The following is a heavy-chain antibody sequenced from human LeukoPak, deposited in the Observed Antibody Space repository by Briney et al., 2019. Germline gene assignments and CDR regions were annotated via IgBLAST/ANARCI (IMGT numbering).Heavy chain of an antibody. CDR2: ISAYNGNT. CDR3: ARDFDQYSGRFGGFGHDF. J-gene: IGHJ4*02. CDR1: GYTFTSYG. D-gene: IGHD1-26*01. Sequence: ASVKVSCKASGYTFTSYGINWVRQAPGQGLEWMGWISAYNGNTNYAQRLQGRVTMTTDTSTSTAYTELRSLRSDDTAVYYCARDFDQYSGRFGGFGHDFWGQGTLVTVSS. V-gene: IGHV1-18*01.